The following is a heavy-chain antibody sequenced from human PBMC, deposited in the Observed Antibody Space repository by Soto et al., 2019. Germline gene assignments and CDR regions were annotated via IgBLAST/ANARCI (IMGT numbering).Heavy chain of an antibody. J-gene: IGHJ3*02. V-gene: IGHV4-39*01. Sequence: SETQSLTCTLSGGSFSTISYCWGCTLQRPGTGLEWTSSIYYEGHTHYNPSLRSRATISVDTSKKQFSLTLSSVTAADTAVYYCARQVRDCSGDTCYHAFDIWGQGTMVTVSS. CDR1: GGSFSTISYC. CDR3: ARQVRDCSGDTCYHAFDI. CDR2: IYYEGHT. D-gene: IGHD2-15*01.